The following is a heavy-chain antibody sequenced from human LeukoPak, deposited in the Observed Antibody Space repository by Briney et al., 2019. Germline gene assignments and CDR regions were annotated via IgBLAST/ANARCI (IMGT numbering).Heavy chain of an antibody. CDR2: IYHSGST. D-gene: IGHD3-16*01. V-gene: IGHV4-30-2*01. Sequence: PSETLSLTCTVSGGSISSGGYYWSWIRQPPGKGLEWIGYIYHSGSTYYNPSLKSRVTISVDRSKNQFSLKLSSVTAADTAVYYCARGVLQDYDPGKVFDYWGQGTLVTVSS. J-gene: IGHJ4*02. CDR1: GGSISSGGYY. CDR3: ARGVLQDYDPGKVFDY.